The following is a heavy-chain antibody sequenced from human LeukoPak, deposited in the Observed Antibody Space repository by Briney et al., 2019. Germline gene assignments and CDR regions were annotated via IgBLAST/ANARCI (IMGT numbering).Heavy chain of an antibody. V-gene: IGHV3-74*01. D-gene: IGHD1-26*01. CDR1: GFTFSSYW. CDR3: ARDPHDIIVGATETEYNWFDP. Sequence: PGGSLRLSCAASGFTFSSYWMHWVRQAPGKGLVWVSRINTDGSSTYYADSVKGRFTISRDNSKNTLYLQMNSLRAEDTAVYYCARDPHDIIVGATETEYNWFDPWGQGTLVTVSS. CDR2: INTDGSST. J-gene: IGHJ5*02.